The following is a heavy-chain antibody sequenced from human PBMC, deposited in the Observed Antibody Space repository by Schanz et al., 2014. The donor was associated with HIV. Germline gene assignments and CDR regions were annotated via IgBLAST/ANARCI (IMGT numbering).Heavy chain of an antibody. D-gene: IGHD3-22*01. V-gene: IGHV3-30*18. Sequence: VQLLESGGGLEQPGGSLRLSCAASGFSFDNFGMHWVRQAPGKGLEWVAVISYDGTNKKYEDSVKGRLTISRDNSKNKLYLQLKSLRPEDTAVYYCAKDRNYYDSKYRGKGNYYYYYGMDVWGQGTTVTVSS. CDR3: AKDRNYYDSKYRGKGNYYYYYGMDV. CDR2: ISYDGTNK. J-gene: IGHJ6*02. CDR1: GFSFDNFG.